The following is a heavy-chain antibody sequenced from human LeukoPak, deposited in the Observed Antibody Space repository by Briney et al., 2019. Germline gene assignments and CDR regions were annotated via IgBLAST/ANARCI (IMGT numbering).Heavy chain of an antibody. D-gene: IGHD1-26*01. CDR3: AKGGGKTSYYYDYYGMDV. CDR2: ISYDGSNK. CDR1: GFTFSSYG. V-gene: IGHV3-30*18. J-gene: IGHJ6*02. Sequence: GRSLRLSCAASGFTFSSYGMHWVRQAPGKGLEWVAVISYDGSNKYYADSVKGRFTISRDNSKNTLYLQMNSLGAEYTALYYCAKGGGKTSYYYDYYGMDVWGQGTTVTVSS.